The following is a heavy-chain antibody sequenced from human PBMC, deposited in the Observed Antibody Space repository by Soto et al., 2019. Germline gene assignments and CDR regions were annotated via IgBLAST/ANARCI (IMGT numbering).Heavy chain of an antibody. CDR2: IFSNDEK. D-gene: IGHD2-2*01. CDR1: AFSLSNAALG. V-gene: IGHV2-26*04. Sequence: QVTVKESGPVLVKPTETLTLTCTVSAFSLSNAALGVSWIRQPPGKALEWLAHIFSNDEKSYSTSLKSRLAISKDTSKSQVVLTMTNMDPVDTATYYCASTETTSWYWFDPWGQGTLVTVSS. CDR3: ASTETTSWYWFDP. J-gene: IGHJ5*02.